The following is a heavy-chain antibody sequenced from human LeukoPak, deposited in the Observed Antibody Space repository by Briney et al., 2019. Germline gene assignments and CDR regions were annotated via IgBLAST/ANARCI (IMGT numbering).Heavy chain of an antibody. J-gene: IGHJ4*02. CDR1: GFTFSSYA. D-gene: IGHD2-15*01. V-gene: IGHV3-23*01. Sequence: PGGSLRLSCAASGFTFSSYAMSWVRQAPGKGLEWVSGTSGSGGSTYYAGSVKGRLTISRDNSKNTLYLQMNSLRVEDTAVYYCAKNGGSQCYSHLDSWGQGTLVTVSS. CDR3: AKNGGSQCYSHLDS. CDR2: TSGSGGST.